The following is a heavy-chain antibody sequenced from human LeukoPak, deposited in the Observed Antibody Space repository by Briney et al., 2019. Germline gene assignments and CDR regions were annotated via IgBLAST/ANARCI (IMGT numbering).Heavy chain of an antibody. D-gene: IGHD3-22*01. Sequence: ASVKVSCKASGYTFTSYGISWVRQAPGQGLEWMGWISAYNGNTNYAQKLQGRVTMTTDTSTSTAYMELRSLRSEDTAVYYCATPMIVVGDAFDIWGQGTMVTVSS. CDR3: ATPMIVVGDAFDI. V-gene: IGHV1-18*01. CDR1: GYTFTSYG. J-gene: IGHJ3*02. CDR2: ISAYNGNT.